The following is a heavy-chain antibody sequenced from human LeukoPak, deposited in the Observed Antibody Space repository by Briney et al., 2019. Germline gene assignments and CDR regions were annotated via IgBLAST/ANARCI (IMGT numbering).Heavy chain of an antibody. CDR3: ARDHRRGGTIDY. CDR2: ISTGTSTI. D-gene: IGHD1-1*01. V-gene: IGHV3-48*01. J-gene: IGHJ4*02. CDR1: GFTFSSYS. Sequence: QPGGSLRLSCAASGFTFSSYSMNWVRQAPGKGLEWVSYISTGTSTIYYVDSVKGRFTISRDNAKNSLYLQMNSLRAEDTAVYYCARDHRRGGTIDYWGQGTLVTVSS.